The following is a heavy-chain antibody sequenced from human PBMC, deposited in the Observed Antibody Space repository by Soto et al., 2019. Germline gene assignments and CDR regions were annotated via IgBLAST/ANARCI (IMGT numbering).Heavy chain of an antibody. D-gene: IGHD3-3*01. V-gene: IGHV1-8*01. Sequence: QVQLVQSGAEVKKPGASVKVSCKASGYTFTSYDINWVRQATGPGLEWMGWMNPNSGNTGYAQKSHGRVTMTRNTSICTAYMELSSMRSEDTAVYYCARTMVRITIFGVVIPKIVFDHWGQGTLVTVSS. CDR1: GYTFTSYD. CDR2: MNPNSGNT. J-gene: IGHJ4*02. CDR3: ARTMVRITIFGVVIPKIVFDH.